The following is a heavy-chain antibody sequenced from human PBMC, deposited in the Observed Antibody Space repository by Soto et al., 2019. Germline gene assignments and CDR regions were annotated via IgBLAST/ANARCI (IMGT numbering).Heavy chain of an antibody. CDR1: GGSISSYY. CDR3: ARDGGYTSFDY. J-gene: IGHJ4*02. CDR2: IYYSGST. D-gene: IGHD5-12*01. V-gene: IGHV4-59*01. Sequence: SETLSLTCIVSGGSISSYYWSWIRQPPGKGLEWIGYIYYSGSTNYNPSLKSRVTISVDTSKNQFSLKLSSVTAADTAVYYCARDGGYTSFDYWGQGTLVTV.